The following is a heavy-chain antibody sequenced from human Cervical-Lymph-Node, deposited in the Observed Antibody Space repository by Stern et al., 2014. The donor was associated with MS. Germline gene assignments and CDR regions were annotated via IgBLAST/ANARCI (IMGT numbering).Heavy chain of an antibody. D-gene: IGHD5-18*01. V-gene: IGHV2-5*02. CDR2: LYWDDDK. CDR3: AHGLEIRLWAAY. J-gene: IGHJ4*02. CDR1: GFSLSTSGVG. Sequence: QVTLRESGPTLVKPTQTLTLTCTFSGFSLSTSGVGVGWIRQPPGKALEWLALLYWDDDKRYSPSLKSRLTITKDTSKNQVVLTMTNRDPVDTATYYCAHGLEIRLWAAYWGQGTLVTVSS.